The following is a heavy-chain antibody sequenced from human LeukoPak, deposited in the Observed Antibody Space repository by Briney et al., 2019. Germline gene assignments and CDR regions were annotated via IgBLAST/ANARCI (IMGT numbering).Heavy chain of an antibody. D-gene: IGHD2/OR15-2a*01. CDR1: GFSFSDDH. J-gene: IGHJ3*02. CDR2: ARNKAHGYTT. CDR3: VRALYFYAVGISFDAFDT. Sequence: GGSLRLSCAASGFSFSDDHMDWVRQAPGKGLEWVGRARNKAHGYTTRYAVSVEGRFTISRDDSKNSVYLQMDSLKTEDPALYHFVRALYFYAVGISFDAFDTWGEGAMVTVSS. V-gene: IGHV3-72*01.